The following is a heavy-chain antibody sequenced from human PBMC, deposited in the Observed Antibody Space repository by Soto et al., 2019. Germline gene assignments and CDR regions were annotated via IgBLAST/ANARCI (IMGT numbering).Heavy chain of an antibody. CDR2: INSGISTI. CDR3: VTDVSVGVINNPFDY. V-gene: IGHV3-48*02. J-gene: IGHJ4*02. D-gene: IGHD3-22*01. Sequence: EVQLVEAGGGLVQPGGSLRLSCKASGFTFSYYSLNWVRQGSGKGLEWIAHINSGISTINYAASVRSRLTISRDDAKDSMYLQMNSLRDEDTAIYYCVTDVSVGVINNPFDYWGQGTVVIVAS. CDR1: GFTFSYYS.